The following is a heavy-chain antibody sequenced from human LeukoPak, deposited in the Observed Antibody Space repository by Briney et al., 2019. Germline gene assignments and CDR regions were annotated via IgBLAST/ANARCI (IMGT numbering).Heavy chain of an antibody. CDR3: ARGRSTGYPYYFEY. Sequence: GASVKVSCEASGYTFTSYDINWVRQATGQGLEWMGWMNPNSGSTGYAQKFQGRVTITRNTSISTAYMELSGLRSEDTAVYYCARGRSTGYPYYFEYWGQGALVTVSS. J-gene: IGHJ4*02. CDR2: MNPNSGST. V-gene: IGHV1-8*03. D-gene: IGHD5-12*01. CDR1: GYTFTSYD.